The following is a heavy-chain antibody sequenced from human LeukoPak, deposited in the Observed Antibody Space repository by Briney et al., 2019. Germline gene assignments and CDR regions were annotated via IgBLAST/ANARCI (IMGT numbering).Heavy chain of an antibody. Sequence: SETLSLTCTVSGGSISSSSYYWGWIRQPPGKGLEWIGSIYYNGSTYYNPSLKSRVTISVDTSKNQFSLKLSSVTAADTAVYYCARPLQLLSNAFDIWGQGTMVTVSS. CDR1: GGSISSSSYY. CDR2: IYYNGST. D-gene: IGHD2-2*01. J-gene: IGHJ3*02. V-gene: IGHV4-39*01. CDR3: ARPLQLLSNAFDI.